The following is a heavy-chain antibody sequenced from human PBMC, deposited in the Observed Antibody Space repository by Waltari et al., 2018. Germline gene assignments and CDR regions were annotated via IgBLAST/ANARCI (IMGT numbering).Heavy chain of an antibody. CDR2: FIPMFGTT. J-gene: IGHJ6*03. CDR3: ARGTVYYYDSGSRYYMDV. V-gene: IGHV1-69*12. D-gene: IGHD3-10*01. CDR1: GGSFSFYA. Sequence: QVQLVQSGAEVKKSGSSVKVSCKASGGSFSFYAIAWVRQAPGQGLVWVGGFIPMFGTTKCAQGFKGRVTITADESTSTAFMELNSLTSEDTAVYYCARGTVYYYDSGSRYYMDVWGNGTTVTVSS.